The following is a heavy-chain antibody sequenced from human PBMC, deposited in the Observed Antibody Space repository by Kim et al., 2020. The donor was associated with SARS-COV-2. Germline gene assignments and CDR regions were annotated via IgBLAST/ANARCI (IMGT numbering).Heavy chain of an antibody. J-gene: IGHJ4*02. CDR2: K. Sequence: KVSANSVKDRFTNSRANSKTTLYLQMDSLRAEDTAVYYCAGGGYMVPFDSWGQGTLVTVSS. CDR3: AGGGYMVPFDS. V-gene: IGHV3-30*01. D-gene: IGHD2-2*02.